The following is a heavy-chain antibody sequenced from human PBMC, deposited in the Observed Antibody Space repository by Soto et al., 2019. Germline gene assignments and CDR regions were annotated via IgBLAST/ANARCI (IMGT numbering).Heavy chain of an antibody. CDR3: ASISLGYCSGGSCQAFDI. J-gene: IGHJ3*02. CDR2: ISGSGGST. Sequence: PGGSLRLSCAASGFTVSSNYMSWVRQAPGKGLEWVSAISGSGGSTYYADSVKGRFTISRDNSKNTLYLQMNSLRAEDTAVYYCASISLGYCSGGSCQAFDIWGQGTMVTVSS. CDR1: GFTVSSNY. D-gene: IGHD2-15*01. V-gene: IGHV3-23*01.